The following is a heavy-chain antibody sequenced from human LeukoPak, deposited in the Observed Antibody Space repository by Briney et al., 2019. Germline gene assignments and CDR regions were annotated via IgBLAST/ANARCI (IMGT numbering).Heavy chain of an antibody. Sequence: ASVKVSCKASGYVFTSHYIHWMRQAPGHGLEWMGMINPSGGSTSYAQKFQGRVTMTRDTSTSTVYMELSSLRSEDTAVYYCARRGTSYDFWSGYYVGLFDYWGQGTLVTVSS. J-gene: IGHJ4*02. V-gene: IGHV1-46*01. D-gene: IGHD3-3*01. CDR1: GYVFTSHY. CDR2: INPSGGST. CDR3: ARRGTSYDFWSGYYVGLFDY.